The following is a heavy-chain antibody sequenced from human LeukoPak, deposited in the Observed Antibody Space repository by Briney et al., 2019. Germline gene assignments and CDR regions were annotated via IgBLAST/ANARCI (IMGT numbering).Heavy chain of an antibody. Sequence: SETLSLTCAVYGGSFSGYYWSWIRQPPGKGLEWIGEINHSGSTNYNPSLKSRVTISVDTSKNQFSLKLSSVTAADTAVYYCARGNPSGYYTYYYGMDVWGQGTTVTVSS. CDR1: GGSFSGYY. V-gene: IGHV4-34*01. J-gene: IGHJ6*02. CDR3: ARGNPSGYYTYYYGMDV. D-gene: IGHD3-3*01. CDR2: INHSGST.